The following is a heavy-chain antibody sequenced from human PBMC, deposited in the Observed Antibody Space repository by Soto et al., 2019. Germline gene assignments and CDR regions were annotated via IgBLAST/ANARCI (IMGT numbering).Heavy chain of an antibody. V-gene: IGHV4-31*03. CDR1: GGSISSGGYY. CDR3: ARAVVVAATGPRFDY. D-gene: IGHD2-15*01. CDR2: IYYSGST. Sequence: SETLSLTCTVSGGSISSGGYYWSWIRQHPGKGLEWIGYIYYSGSTYYNPSLKSRVTISVDTSKNPFSLKLSSVTAADTAVYYCARAVVVAATGPRFDYWGQATLVSVSS. J-gene: IGHJ4*02.